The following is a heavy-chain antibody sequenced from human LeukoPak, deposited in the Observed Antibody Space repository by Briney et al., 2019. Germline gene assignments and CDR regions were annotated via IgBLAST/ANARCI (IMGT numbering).Heavy chain of an antibody. CDR2: INPTGGST. J-gene: IGHJ4*02. Sequence: ASVKVSCKASGYTFTSYYMHWVRQAPGQGLEWMGLINPTGGSTGYAQKFQGRVTMTTDTSTSTAYMELRSLRSDDTAVYYCARDLGYYFDYWGQGTLVTVSS. V-gene: IGHV1-46*01. CDR1: GYTFTSYY. D-gene: IGHD7-27*01. CDR3: ARDLGYYFDY.